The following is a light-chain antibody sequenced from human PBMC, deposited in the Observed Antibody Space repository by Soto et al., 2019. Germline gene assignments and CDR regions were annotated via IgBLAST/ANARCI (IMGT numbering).Light chain of an antibody. CDR2: GAS. CDR1: QSVTGSY. V-gene: IGKV3-20*01. CDR3: QQYGNSPWT. J-gene: IGKJ1*01. Sequence: DIVLTQSPGTLSLSPGERATLSCRASQSVTGSYLAWYQQKPGQAPRLLIYGASNGATGVPDRFSGSGSGTDFTLTINRLEPEDFAVYYCQQYGNSPWTFGQGTKVE.